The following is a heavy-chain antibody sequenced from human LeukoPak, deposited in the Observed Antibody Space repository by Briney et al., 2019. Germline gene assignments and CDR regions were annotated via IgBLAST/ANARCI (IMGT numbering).Heavy chain of an antibody. CDR3: AKDSSGWYGREYYFDY. V-gene: IGHV3-30*18. J-gene: IGHJ4*02. D-gene: IGHD6-19*01. CDR2: ISYDGSNK. Sequence: PAGSPRLSCAASGFTFSSYGMHWVRQAPGKGLEWVAVISYDGSNKYYADSVKGRFTISRDNSKNTLYLQMNSLRAEDTAVYYCAKDSSGWYGREYYFDYWGQGTLVTVSS. CDR1: GFTFSSYG.